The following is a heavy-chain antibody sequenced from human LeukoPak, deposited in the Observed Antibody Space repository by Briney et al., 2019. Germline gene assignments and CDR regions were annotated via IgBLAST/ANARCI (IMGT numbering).Heavy chain of an antibody. CDR3: ARDGRYYYDSRPLDY. J-gene: IGHJ4*02. CDR1: GYTFTSYG. Sequence: ASVKVPCKASGYTFTSYGISWVRQAPGQGLEWMGWISAYNGNTNYAQKLQGRVTMTTDTSTSTAYMELRSLRSDDTAVYYCARDGRYYYDSRPLDYWGQGTLVTVSS. D-gene: IGHD3-22*01. V-gene: IGHV1-18*01. CDR2: ISAYNGNT.